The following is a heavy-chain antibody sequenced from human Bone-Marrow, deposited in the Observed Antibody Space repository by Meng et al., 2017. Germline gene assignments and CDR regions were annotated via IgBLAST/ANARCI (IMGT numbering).Heavy chain of an antibody. Sequence: EVQLVVSGGGLVQLGVALRLSCAASGFTFTNYWIPWVPQAPGKGLLWVSHINNDGSNTSYADSVKGRFSISRDNAKNTVYLQMNSLRAEDTAVYYCARGGVGSFDYWGQGTLVTVYS. J-gene: IGHJ4*02. V-gene: IGHV3-74*01. CDR2: INNDGSNT. D-gene: IGHD1-26*01. CDR1: GFTFTNYW. CDR3: ARGGVGSFDY.